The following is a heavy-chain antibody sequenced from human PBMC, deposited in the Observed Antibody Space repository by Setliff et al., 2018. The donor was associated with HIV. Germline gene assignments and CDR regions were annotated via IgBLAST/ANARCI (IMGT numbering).Heavy chain of an antibody. CDR3: VRDEKRAAGGSMYYFDY. D-gene: IGHD5-12*01. J-gene: IGHJ4*02. CDR2: VNEDNGDR. V-gene: IGHV1-18*01. Sequence: ASVKVSCKASGYNFGFYGISWVRQAPGQGLEWMGWVNEDNGDRNFALSVQGRIALTTDTSTNTAYMELTNLRSDDTALYFCVRDEKRAAGGSMYYFDYWGQGTLVTVSS. CDR1: GYNFGFYG.